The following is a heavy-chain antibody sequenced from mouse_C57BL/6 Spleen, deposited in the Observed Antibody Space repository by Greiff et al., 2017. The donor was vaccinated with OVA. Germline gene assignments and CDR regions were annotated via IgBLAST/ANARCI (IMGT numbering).Heavy chain of an antibody. V-gene: IGHV1-22*01. CDR2: INPNNGGT. D-gene: IGHD4-1*01. CDR3: ARAETASAWFAY. Sequence: EVQGVESGPELVKPGASVKMSCKASGYTFTDYNMHWVKQSHGKSLEWIGYINPNNGGTSYNQKFKGKATLTVNKSSSTAYMELRSLTSEDSAVYYCARAETASAWFAYWGQGTLVTVSA. J-gene: IGHJ3*01. CDR1: GYTFTDYN.